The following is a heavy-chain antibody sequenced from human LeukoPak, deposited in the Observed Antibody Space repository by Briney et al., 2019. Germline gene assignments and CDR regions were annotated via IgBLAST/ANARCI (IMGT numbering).Heavy chain of an antibody. CDR3: ARGSNWGDY. D-gene: IGHD7-27*01. J-gene: IGHJ4*02. Sequence: PSETLSLTCTVSGCSISDYYWSWIRQPPGKGLEWIGYISNSGGTNYNPSLKSRVTMSVDMSKNQFSLRLSSVTAADTAVYYCARGSNWGDYWGRGTLVTVSS. V-gene: IGHV4-59*08. CDR2: ISNSGGT. CDR1: GCSISDYY.